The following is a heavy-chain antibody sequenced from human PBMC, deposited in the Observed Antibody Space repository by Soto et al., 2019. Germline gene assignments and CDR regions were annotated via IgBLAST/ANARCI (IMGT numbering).Heavy chain of an antibody. D-gene: IGHD6-19*01. V-gene: IGHV4-34*01. CDR1: GGSFSGYY. J-gene: IGHJ6*02. CDR3: ARGPLGRLNYYGMDV. Sequence: QVQLQQWGAGLLKPSETLSLTCAVYGGSFSGYYWSWIRQSPGKGLEWIGQINHSGSTNYNPSLKSRVTISVDTSKNQISLRLSSVTAADTAVYYCARGPLGRLNYYGMDVWGQGTTVTVSS. CDR2: INHSGST.